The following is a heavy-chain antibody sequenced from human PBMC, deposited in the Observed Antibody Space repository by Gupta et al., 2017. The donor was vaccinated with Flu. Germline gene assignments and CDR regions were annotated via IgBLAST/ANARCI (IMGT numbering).Heavy chain of an antibody. CDR2: INTDGSTT. Sequence: RQTPGKGLLWISRINTDGSTTNYADSVQDRFTISRDNAKNTLYLQMNSLRVEDTAVYYCARVPYSGYSTFDPWGQGTLVTVSS. CDR3: ARVPYSGYSTFDP. D-gene: IGHD4-4*01. J-gene: IGHJ5*02. V-gene: IGHV3-74*01.